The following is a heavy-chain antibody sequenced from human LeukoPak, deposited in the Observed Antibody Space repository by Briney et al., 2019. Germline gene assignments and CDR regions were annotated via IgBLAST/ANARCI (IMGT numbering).Heavy chain of an antibody. CDR1: GFTFSNYE. V-gene: IGHV3-48*03. CDR3: VQGLVTRSFDI. J-gene: IGHJ3*02. D-gene: IGHD2-21*02. CDR2: IASSAFTI. Sequence: GGSLRLSCVASGFTFSNYEMYWVRQAPGKGLEWVSYIASSAFTIYYADSVKGRFTISRDNANNSLYLQMNSLSVEDTAVYYCVQGLVTRSFDIWGQGTMVTVSS.